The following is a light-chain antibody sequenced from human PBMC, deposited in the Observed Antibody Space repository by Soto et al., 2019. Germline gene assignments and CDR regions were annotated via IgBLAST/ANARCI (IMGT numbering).Light chain of an antibody. CDR1: SADVGIYNR. V-gene: IGLV2-18*02. Sequence: QSALTQPPSVSGSPGQSVTISCTGTSADVGIYNRVAWYQQPPGTSPKLVICDVSNRPSGVPDRFSGSKSGSTASLTISGLQAEDEADYYCSSYTTSNTYVFRAGTKVPVL. J-gene: IGLJ1*01. CDR3: SSYTTSNTYV. CDR2: DVS.